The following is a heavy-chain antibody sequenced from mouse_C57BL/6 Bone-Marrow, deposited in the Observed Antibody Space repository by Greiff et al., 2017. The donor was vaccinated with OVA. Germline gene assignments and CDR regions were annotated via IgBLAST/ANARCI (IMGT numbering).Heavy chain of an antibody. J-gene: IGHJ3*01. D-gene: IGHD2-2*01. V-gene: IGHV1-81*01. Sequence: QVQLQQSGAELARPGASVKLSCKASGYTFTSYGISWVKQRTGQGLEWIGEIYPRSGNTYYNEKFKGKATLTADKSSSTAYMELRSPTSEDSAVYFCARWRVTAPFAYWGQGTLVTVSA. CDR3: ARWRVTAPFAY. CDR2: IYPRSGNT. CDR1: GYTFTSYG.